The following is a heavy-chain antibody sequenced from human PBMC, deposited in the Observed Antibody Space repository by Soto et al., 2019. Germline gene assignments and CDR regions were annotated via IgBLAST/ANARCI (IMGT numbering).Heavy chain of an antibody. D-gene: IGHD1-26*01. CDR1: GYSFTTYY. CDR3: ARDRGTIVGATTYWFDL. J-gene: IGHJ5*02. Sequence: ASVKVSCNASGYSFTTYYMHWVLQAPGQGPEWMAIINPSGGSTIYAQRFQGRVTMTRDTSTSAVYMELSSLRSEDTAVYYCARDRGTIVGATTYWFDLWGQGTLVTVSS. V-gene: IGHV1-46*01. CDR2: INPSGGST.